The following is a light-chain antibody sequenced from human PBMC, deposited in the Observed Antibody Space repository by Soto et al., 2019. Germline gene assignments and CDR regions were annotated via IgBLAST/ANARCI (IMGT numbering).Light chain of an antibody. V-gene: IGKV3-20*01. Sequence: EIVLTQSPGTLSLSPGERATLSCRASQSVSSGFLAWYQHKPGQAPRLLIYGASSRATGIPDQFSGGGAGTDFPLTISRLEPEDFAVYYCQQYGSSPPWTFGQGTKVEIK. CDR1: QSVSSGF. CDR2: GAS. CDR3: QQYGSSPPWT. J-gene: IGKJ1*01.